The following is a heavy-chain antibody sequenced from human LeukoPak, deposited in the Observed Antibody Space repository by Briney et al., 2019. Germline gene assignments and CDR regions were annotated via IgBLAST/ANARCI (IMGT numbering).Heavy chain of an antibody. CDR1: EFTFDDYG. CDR3: AELGITMIGGV. J-gene: IGHJ6*04. CDR2: INRNGGST. D-gene: IGHD3-10*02. V-gene: IGHV3-20*04. Sequence: GGSLRLSCAASEFTFDDYGMSWVRQAPGKGLEWVSGINRNGGSTGYADSVKGRFTIPRDNAKNSLYLQMNSLRAEDTAVYYCAELGITMIGGVWGKGTTVTISS.